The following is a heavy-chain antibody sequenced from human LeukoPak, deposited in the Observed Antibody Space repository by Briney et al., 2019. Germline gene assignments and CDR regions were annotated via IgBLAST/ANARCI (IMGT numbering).Heavy chain of an antibody. V-gene: IGHV3-43*02. CDR3: VQAMF. J-gene: IGHJ3*01. CDR2: ISGDGGST. CDR1: GFPFDDYA. Sequence: GSLRLSCAASGFPFDDYAMHWVRQAPGKGLEWVSLISGDGGSTYYSDSVKGRFTISRDNSKNSLYLQMNSLRTEDTALYYCVQAMFWGQGTMVTVSS.